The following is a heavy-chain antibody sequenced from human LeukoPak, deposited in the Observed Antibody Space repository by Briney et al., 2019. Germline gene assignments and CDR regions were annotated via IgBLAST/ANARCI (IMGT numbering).Heavy chain of an antibody. Sequence: SEPLSLTCTVSGGSISSYYWSWIRPPAGKGLEWIGRIYTSGSTNYNPSLKSRVTMSVDTSKNQFSLKLSSVTAADTAVYYCARDRVGATPSYYYYMDVWGKGTTVTISS. J-gene: IGHJ6*03. V-gene: IGHV4-4*07. D-gene: IGHD1-26*01. CDR2: IYTSGST. CDR3: ARDRVGATPSYYYYMDV. CDR1: GGSISSYY.